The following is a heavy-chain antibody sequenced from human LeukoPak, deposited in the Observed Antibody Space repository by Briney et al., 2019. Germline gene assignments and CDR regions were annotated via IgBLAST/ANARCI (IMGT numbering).Heavy chain of an antibody. CDR2: INAGNGNT. D-gene: IGHD1-20*01. J-gene: IGHJ5*02. CDR1: GYTFTTFA. Sequence: ASVKVSCEASGYTFTTFAIHWVRQAPGQRLEWMGWINAGNGNTNYSQKFQGRVTISRDTSARTVYMELSSLRSEDTAVYYCARSRQYNWNDWFDPWGQGTLVTVSS. V-gene: IGHV1-3*01. CDR3: ARSRQYNWNDWFDP.